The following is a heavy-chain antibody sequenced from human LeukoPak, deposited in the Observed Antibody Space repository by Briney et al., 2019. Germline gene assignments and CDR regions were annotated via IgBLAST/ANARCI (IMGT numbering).Heavy chain of an antibody. J-gene: IGHJ4*02. CDR2: ISYDGSNK. CDR1: GFTFSSYA. Sequence: GGSLRLSCAASGFTFSSYAMHWVRQAPGKGLEWVAVISYDGSNKYYADSVKGRFTISRDNSKNTLYLQMNSLRAEDTAVYYCANGLPRRAFDYWGQGTLVTVSS. CDR3: ANGLPRRAFDY. V-gene: IGHV3-30-3*01.